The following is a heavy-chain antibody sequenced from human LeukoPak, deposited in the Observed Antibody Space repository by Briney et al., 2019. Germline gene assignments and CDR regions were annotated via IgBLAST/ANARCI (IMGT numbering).Heavy chain of an antibody. CDR1: GFTLSDYW. J-gene: IGHJ4*02. V-gene: IGHV3-74*01. D-gene: IGHD1-7*01. CDR2: ISPDGRNI. CDR3: VRDGGGTTPYDC. Sequence: GGSLRLSCAASGFTLSDYWMNWVRQVPGKGPVWVSHISPDGRNIAYADSVKGRFTISRDSAKNTLYLQMNSLRVGDTAVYYCVRDGGGTTPYDCSGQGTLVTVSS.